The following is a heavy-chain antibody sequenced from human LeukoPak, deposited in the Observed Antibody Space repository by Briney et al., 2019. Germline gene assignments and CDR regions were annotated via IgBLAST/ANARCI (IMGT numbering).Heavy chain of an antibody. CDR1: GFTFSDYY. CDR3: ARDLLVGQLVPFQDY. D-gene: IGHD6-13*01. J-gene: IGHJ4*02. V-gene: IGHV3-11*06. Sequence: PGGSLRLSCAASGFTFSDYYMSWIRQAPGKGLEWVSSISSSSSYIYYADSVKGRFTISRDNAKNSLYLQMNSLRAEDTAVYYCARDLLVGQLVPFQDYWGQGTLVTVSS. CDR2: ISSSSSYI.